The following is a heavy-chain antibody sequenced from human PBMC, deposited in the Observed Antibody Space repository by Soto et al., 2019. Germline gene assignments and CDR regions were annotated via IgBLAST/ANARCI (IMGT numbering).Heavy chain of an antibody. CDR2: IIPIFGTA. Sequence: QVQLVQSGAEVKKPGSSVKVSCKASGGTFSSYAISWVRQAPGQGLEWMGGIIPIFGTANYAQKFQGRVTITADDSTSTADMELSGLRSEDTAVYYCARSSRTGYCSGGSCYIYWYFDLWAVAPWSLSPQ. J-gene: IGHJ2*01. V-gene: IGHV1-69*12. CDR1: GGTFSSYA. CDR3: ARSSRTGYCSGGSCYIYWYFDL. D-gene: IGHD2-15*01.